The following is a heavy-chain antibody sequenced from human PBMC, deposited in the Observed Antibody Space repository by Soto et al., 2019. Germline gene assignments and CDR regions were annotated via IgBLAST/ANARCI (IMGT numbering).Heavy chain of an antibody. CDR2: ISSSSSTI. J-gene: IGHJ6*02. D-gene: IGHD1-1*01. CDR1: GFTFSSYS. V-gene: IGHV3-48*02. CDR3: ARYRATTGTTWIFGGYYGMDV. Sequence: GGSLRLSCAASGFTFSSYSMNWVRQAPGKGLEWVSYISSSSSTIYYADSVKGRFTISRDNAKNSLYLQMNSLRDEDTAVYYCARYRATTGTTWIFGGYYGMDVWGQGTTVTVSS.